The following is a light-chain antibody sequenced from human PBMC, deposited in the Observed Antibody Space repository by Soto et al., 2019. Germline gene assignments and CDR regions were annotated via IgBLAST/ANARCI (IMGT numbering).Light chain of an antibody. V-gene: IGKV3-20*01. CDR1: QSVSSSY. CDR2: GAS. CDR3: QQYGSPPGT. Sequence: EIVLTQSPGTLSLSPGERATLSCRASQSVSSSYLAWYQQKPGQAPRLLIYGASSRATGIPDRFSGSGSGTDFTLPISRLEPEDFAVYYCQQYGSPPGTFGQGTKVEIK. J-gene: IGKJ1*01.